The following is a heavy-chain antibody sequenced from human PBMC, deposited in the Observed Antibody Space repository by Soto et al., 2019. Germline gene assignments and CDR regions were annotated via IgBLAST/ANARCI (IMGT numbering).Heavy chain of an antibody. CDR1: GGSISSSSFH. D-gene: IGHD6-13*01. CDR3: ARRERAAGTDWWFDP. CDR2: IYYSGGT. Sequence: QLQLQESGPGLVKPSETLSLTCTVSGGSISSSSFHWGWIRQPPGKGLEWIGSIYYSGGTYYSPSLRCRVTIAVDASKNQFPLKLSSVTAADTAVYYCARRERAAGTDWWFDPWGQGTLVTVSS. J-gene: IGHJ5*02. V-gene: IGHV4-39*01.